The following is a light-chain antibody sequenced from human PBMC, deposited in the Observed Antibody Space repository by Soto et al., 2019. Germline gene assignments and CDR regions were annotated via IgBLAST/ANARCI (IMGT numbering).Light chain of an antibody. CDR3: QRYYNAPFT. J-gene: IGKJ4*01. V-gene: IGKV1-27*01. Sequence: DIQVTQHPSSLSASVVERVTITCRASQGIKNYLAWYQQKPGETPKLLIYAASTLESGIPPRFSGSGSGTDFTLTINNLQPEDVATYYCQRYYNAPFTFGGGTKVDIK. CDR2: AAS. CDR1: QGIKNY.